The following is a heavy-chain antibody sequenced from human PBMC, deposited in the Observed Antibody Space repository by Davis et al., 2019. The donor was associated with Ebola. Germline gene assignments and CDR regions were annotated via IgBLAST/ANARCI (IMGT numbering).Heavy chain of an antibody. CDR3: ARRPRYQPLPGWFDP. D-gene: IGHD2-2*01. Sequence: SETLSLTCTVSGGSISSGGYYWSWIRQHPGKGLEWIGYIYYSGSTYYNPSLKSRVTISVDTSKNQFSLKLSSVTAADTAVYYCARRPRYQPLPGWFDPWGQGTLVTVSS. CDR1: GGSISSGGYY. CDR2: IYYSGST. J-gene: IGHJ5*02. V-gene: IGHV4-31*03.